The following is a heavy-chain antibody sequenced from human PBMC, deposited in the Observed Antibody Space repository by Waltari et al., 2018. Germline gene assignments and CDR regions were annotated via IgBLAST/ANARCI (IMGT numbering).Heavy chain of an antibody. V-gene: IGHV3-48*01. J-gene: IGHJ4*02. CDR1: GFTFSTYS. Sequence: EVQRVESGGGWVQPGGSLRPSCAASGFTFSTYSMNWVRQAPGKGLEWVSYISSSSSTIYYADSVKGRFTISRDNAKNSLYLQMNSLRAEDTAVYYCAVIAAQPEYWGQGTLVTVSS. CDR2: ISSSSSTI. D-gene: IGHD6-25*01. CDR3: AVIAAQPEY.